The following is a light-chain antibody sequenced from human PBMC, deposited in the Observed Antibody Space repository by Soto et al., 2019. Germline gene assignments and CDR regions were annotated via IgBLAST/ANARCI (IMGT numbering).Light chain of an antibody. CDR3: QQYGSPIT. CDR2: GAS. Sequence: EIVLTQSPGTMSLSPGESANLSCKDSQSVSRSYLAWYQQKPGQATRILIYGASSRAPGIPDRFSGSGSVTDFTLTISRLEPEDFAVYYCQQYGSPITFGQGTRLEIQ. V-gene: IGKV3-20*01. J-gene: IGKJ5*01. CDR1: QSVSRSY.